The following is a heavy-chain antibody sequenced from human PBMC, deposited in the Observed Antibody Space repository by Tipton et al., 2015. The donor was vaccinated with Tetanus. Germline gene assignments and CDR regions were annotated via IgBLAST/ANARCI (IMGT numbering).Heavy chain of an antibody. CDR3: ASSVGQLWF. J-gene: IGHJ4*01. V-gene: IGHV4-31*03. CDR2: IYYTGST. CDR1: GGSISSGAYY. Sequence: TLSLTCTVSGGSISSGAYYWSWIRQHPGKGLEWIGYIYYTGSTYYNPSLKSRVIISADTPKNQFYLKLSSVTAADTAVYNCASSVGQLWFGGQGSLVTVSS. D-gene: IGHD5-18*01.